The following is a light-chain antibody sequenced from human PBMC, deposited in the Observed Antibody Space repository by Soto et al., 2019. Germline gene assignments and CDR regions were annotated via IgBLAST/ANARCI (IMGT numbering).Light chain of an antibody. Sequence: QSALTQPRSVSGSPGQSVTISCTGTISDVAGYNYVSWYQHHPGKAPKLLISDVTKRPSWVPDRFYGSKSGSTASLTISELKAEDEADYYCSSYAGSNNLVFGGGTKLTVL. J-gene: IGLJ2*01. CDR2: DVT. V-gene: IGLV2-11*01. CDR3: SSYAGSNNLV. CDR1: ISDVAGYNY.